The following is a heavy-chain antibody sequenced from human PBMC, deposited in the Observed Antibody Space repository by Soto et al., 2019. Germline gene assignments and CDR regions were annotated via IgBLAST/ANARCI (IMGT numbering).Heavy chain of an antibody. CDR1: GGSISSGGYY. Sequence: QVQLQESGPGLVKPSQTLSLTCTVSGGSISSGGYYWSWIRQHPGKGLEWIGYIYDSGSTYYNPSLKSRVTISVDTSKNQFSLKLSSVTAADTAVYYCARGLISGGSLNWFDPWGQGTLVTVSS. CDR3: ARGLISGGSLNWFDP. CDR2: IYDSGST. V-gene: IGHV4-31*03. D-gene: IGHD2-15*01. J-gene: IGHJ5*02.